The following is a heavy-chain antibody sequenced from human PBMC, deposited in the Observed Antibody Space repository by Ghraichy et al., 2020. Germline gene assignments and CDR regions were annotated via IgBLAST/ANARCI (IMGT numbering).Heavy chain of an antibody. CDR1: GFTISDKF. D-gene: IGHD6-13*01. CDR3: AHSSSWPGYFDH. Sequence: GESLNISCAASGFTISDKFMTWVRQAPGKGLECVSVISGDGSTHYADSVKDRFTISRDYSRNMVYLQMNSLRADDTAVYYCAHSSSWPGYFDHWGQGTLVTVSS. CDR2: ISGDGST. J-gene: IGHJ4*02. V-gene: IGHV3-53*01.